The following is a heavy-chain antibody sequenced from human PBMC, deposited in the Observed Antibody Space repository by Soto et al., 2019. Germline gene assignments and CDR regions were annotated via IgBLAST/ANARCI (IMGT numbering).Heavy chain of an antibody. V-gene: IGHV1-8*01. D-gene: IGHD4-17*01. CDR3: ARTLYGSNVDY. Sequence: QGQLVQSGAEVKKPGASVKVSCKASGYTFTSYDSNWVRQATGQGLEWLGWMHPNSGSTGYAQKCKGRVTMTKNTSISTAYMELSSLRSEDTAVYDCARTLYGSNVDYGGQGILVTVSS. J-gene: IGHJ4*02. CDR1: GYTFTSYD. CDR2: MHPNSGST.